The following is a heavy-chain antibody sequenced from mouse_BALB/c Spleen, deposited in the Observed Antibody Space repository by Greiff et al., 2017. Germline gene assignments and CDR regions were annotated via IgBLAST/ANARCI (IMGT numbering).Heavy chain of an antibody. J-gene: IGHJ4*01. D-gene: IGHD3-1*01. CDR1: GFTFSSYT. V-gene: IGHV5-12-2*01. Sequence: EVKVVESGGGLVQPGGSLKLSCAASGFTFSSYTMSWVRQTPEKRLEWVAYISNGGGSTYYPDTVKGRFTISRDNAKNTLYLQMSSLKSEDTAMYYCARHPGYVAMDYWGQGTSVTVSS. CDR3: ARHPGYVAMDY. CDR2: ISNGGGST.